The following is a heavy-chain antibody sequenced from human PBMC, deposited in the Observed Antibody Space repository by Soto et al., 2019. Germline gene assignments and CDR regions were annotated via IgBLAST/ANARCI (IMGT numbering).Heavy chain of an antibody. J-gene: IGHJ4*02. V-gene: IGHV3-33*01. CDR1: GFRFSKYG. D-gene: IGHD3-9*01. CDR3: ARQWTNYDILTGYFQYYFDY. CDR2: IYSDGNNK. Sequence: GGSLRLSCATSGFRFSKYGMHWIRQAPGKGLEWVAVIYSDGNNKYYADSVKGRFTISRDNAKNTLYLQMNSLRVEDTAVYYCARQWTNYDILTGYFQYYFDYWGQGTLVTVSS.